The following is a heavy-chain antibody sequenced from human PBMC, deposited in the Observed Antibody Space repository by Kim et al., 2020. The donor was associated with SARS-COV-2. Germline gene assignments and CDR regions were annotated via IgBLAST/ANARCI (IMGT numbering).Heavy chain of an antibody. D-gene: IGHD6-13*01. V-gene: IGHV4-34*01. CDR2: INHSGST. Sequence: SETLSLTCAVYGGSFSGYYWSWIRQPPGKGLEWIGEINHSGSTNYNPSLKSRVTISVDTSKNQFSLKLSSVTAADTAVYYCARERSSWYPFDYWGQGTLVTVSS. CDR1: GGSFSGYY. CDR3: ARERSSWYPFDY. J-gene: IGHJ4*02.